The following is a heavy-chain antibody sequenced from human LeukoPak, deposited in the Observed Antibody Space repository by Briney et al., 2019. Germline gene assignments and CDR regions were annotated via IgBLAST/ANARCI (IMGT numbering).Heavy chain of an antibody. CDR3: APYGSGTYWGRVY. CDR2: IYYSGST. J-gene: IGHJ4*02. D-gene: IGHD3-10*01. Sequence: SETLSLTCTVSGGSISSSSYYWGWIRQPPGKGLEWIGSIYYSGSTYYNPSLKSRVSISLDTSKNQFSLKLSSVTAADTAVYYCAPYGSGTYWGRVYWGQGTLVTVSS. V-gene: IGHV4-39*01. CDR1: GGSISSSSYY.